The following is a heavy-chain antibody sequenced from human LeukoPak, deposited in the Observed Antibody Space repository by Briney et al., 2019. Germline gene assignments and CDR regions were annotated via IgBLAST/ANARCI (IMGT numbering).Heavy chain of an antibody. J-gene: IGHJ4*02. CDR1: GYTFTSHG. Sequence: ASVKVSCKASGYTFTSHGISWVRQAPGQGLEWMGWISAYNGNTNYAQKLQGRVTMTTDTSTSTAYMELRSLRSDDTAAYYCARYSSGWYHFDSWGQGTLVTVSS. CDR3: ARYSSGWYHFDS. V-gene: IGHV1-18*01. D-gene: IGHD6-19*01. CDR2: ISAYNGNT.